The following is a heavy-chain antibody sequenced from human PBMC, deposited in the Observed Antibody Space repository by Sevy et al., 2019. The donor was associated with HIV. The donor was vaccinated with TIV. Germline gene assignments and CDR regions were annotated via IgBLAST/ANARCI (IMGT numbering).Heavy chain of an antibody. CDR1: GFTFSSYA. V-gene: IGHV3-64D*06. CDR3: VKAYYYDSSGLPDAFDI. D-gene: IGHD3-22*01. CDR2: ISSNGGST. J-gene: IGHJ3*02. Sequence: GGSLRLSCSASGFTFSSYAMHWVRQAPGKGLEYVSAISSNGGSTYYADSVKGRFTISSDNSKNTLYLQISSLRAEDTAVYYCVKAYYYDSSGLPDAFDIWGQGTMVTVSS.